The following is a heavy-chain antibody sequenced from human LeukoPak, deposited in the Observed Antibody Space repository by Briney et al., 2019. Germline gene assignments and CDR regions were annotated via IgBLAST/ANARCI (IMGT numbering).Heavy chain of an antibody. V-gene: IGHV3-30*18. CDR3: AKDGASASGSYLAFDY. D-gene: IGHD1-26*01. J-gene: IGHJ4*02. CDR1: GFTFSSYG. CDR2: ISYDGSNK. Sequence: GGSLRLSCAASGFTFSSYGMHWVRQAPGKGLEWVAVISYDGSNKYYADSVKSRFTISRDNSKNTLYLQMNSLRAEDTAVYYCAKDGASASGSYLAFDYWGQGTLVTVSS.